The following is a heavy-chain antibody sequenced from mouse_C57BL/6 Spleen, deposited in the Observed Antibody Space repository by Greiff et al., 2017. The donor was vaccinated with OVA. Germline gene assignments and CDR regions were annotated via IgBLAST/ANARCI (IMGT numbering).Heavy chain of an antibody. J-gene: IGHJ2*01. D-gene: IGHD2-4*01. Sequence: QVQLQQSGTELVKPGASVKLSCKASGYTFTSYWMHWVKQRPGQGLEWIGNINPSNGGTNYNEKFKSKATLTVDKSSSTAYMQLSSLTSEDSAVYYCALYDYDERGAYYFDYWGQGTTLTVSS. V-gene: IGHV1-53*01. CDR2: INPSNGGT. CDR1: GYTFTSYW. CDR3: ALYDYDERGAYYFDY.